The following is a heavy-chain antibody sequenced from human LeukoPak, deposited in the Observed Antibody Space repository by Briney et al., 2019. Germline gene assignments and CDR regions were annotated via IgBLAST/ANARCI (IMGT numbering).Heavy chain of an antibody. J-gene: IGHJ4*02. D-gene: IGHD4-17*01. CDR2: IKQDGSEK. Sequence: GGSLRLSCAASGFTFSSYWMSWVRQAPGKGLEWVANIKQDGSEKYYVDSVKGRFTTSRDNAKNSLYLQMNSLRAEDTAVYYCARVTVYGDYDYWGQGTLVTVSS. V-gene: IGHV3-7*01. CDR3: ARVTVYGDYDY. CDR1: GFTFSSYW.